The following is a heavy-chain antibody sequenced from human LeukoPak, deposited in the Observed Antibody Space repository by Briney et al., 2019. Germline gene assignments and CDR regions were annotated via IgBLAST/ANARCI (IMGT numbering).Heavy chain of an antibody. CDR1: GYTFTGYY. Sequence: ASVKVSCKASGYTFTGYYMHWVRQAPGQGLEWMGMINPSGGSTSYAQKFQGRVTMTRGTSTSTVYMELSSPRSEDTAVYYCARGDFGESDYWGQGTLVTVSS. V-gene: IGHV1-46*01. CDR3: ARGDFGESDY. J-gene: IGHJ4*02. D-gene: IGHD3-10*01. CDR2: INPSGGST.